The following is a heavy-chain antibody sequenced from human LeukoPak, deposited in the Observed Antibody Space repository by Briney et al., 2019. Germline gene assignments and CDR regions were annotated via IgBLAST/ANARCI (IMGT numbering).Heavy chain of an antibody. D-gene: IGHD4-17*01. Sequence: GGSLRLSCAASGVTFNTFGMHWVRQAPGKGLEWVAVKWSDGSYKYYADSVKGRFTISRDDSKNTLYLEMNSLRAEDTAVYYCARSTTVTTNNWFDPWGQGTLITVSS. CDR1: GVTFNTFG. CDR2: KWSDGSYK. J-gene: IGHJ5*02. V-gene: IGHV3-33*01. CDR3: ARSTTVTTNNWFDP.